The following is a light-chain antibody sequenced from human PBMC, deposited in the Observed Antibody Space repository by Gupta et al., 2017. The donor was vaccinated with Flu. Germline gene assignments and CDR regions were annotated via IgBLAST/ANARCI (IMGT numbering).Light chain of an antibody. CDR1: SSDIGAYNF. Sequence: SALTQPASVSGSPGQSITISCPGTSSDIGAYNFVSWYQQRPGEAPKLILFEVNNRPSDISNHFSGSKSGDTASLTISGLQAEDEADYFCSSYTSTNTRIFGTGTKVTVL. CDR3: SSYTSTNTRI. CDR2: EVN. J-gene: IGLJ1*01. V-gene: IGLV2-14*01.